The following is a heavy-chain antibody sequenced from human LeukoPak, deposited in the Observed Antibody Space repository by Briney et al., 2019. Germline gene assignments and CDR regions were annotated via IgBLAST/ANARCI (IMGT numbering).Heavy chain of an antibody. J-gene: IGHJ6*03. CDR2: ISSSSSTI. CDR3: ASSEGSGWGLLAYYYYYMDV. V-gene: IGHV3-48*02. D-gene: IGHD6-19*01. Sequence: GGSLRLSCAASGFTFSSYSMNWVRQAPGKGLEWVSYISSSSSTIYYADSVKGRFTISRDNAKNSLYLQMNSLRDEDTAVYYCASSEGSGWGLLAYYYYYMDVWGKGTTVTVSS. CDR1: GFTFSSYS.